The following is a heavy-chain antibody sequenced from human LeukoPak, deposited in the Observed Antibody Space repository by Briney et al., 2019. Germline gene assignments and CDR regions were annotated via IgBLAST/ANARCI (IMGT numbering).Heavy chain of an antibody. D-gene: IGHD5-18*01. Sequence: SETLSLTCTVSGGSVSSGGYYWSWIRQPPGKGLEWIGYIYYSGSTNYNPSLKSRVTISVDTSKNQFSLKLSSVTAADTAVYYCARGLYSYGLVAFDYWGQGTLVTVSS. CDR1: GGSVSSGGYY. J-gene: IGHJ4*02. CDR3: ARGLYSYGLVAFDY. V-gene: IGHV4-61*08. CDR2: IYYSGST.